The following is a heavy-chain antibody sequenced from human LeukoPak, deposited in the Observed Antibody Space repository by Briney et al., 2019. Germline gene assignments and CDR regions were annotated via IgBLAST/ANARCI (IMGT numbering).Heavy chain of an antibody. D-gene: IGHD3-22*01. CDR3: ARGYYDSSGYYLIDY. J-gene: IGHJ4*02. CDR1: GFTFSIYA. Sequence: GGSLRLSCAASGFTFSIYAMSWVRQAPGKGLVWVSRINSDGRSTSYADSVKGRFTISRDNAKNTLYLQMNSLRAEDTAVYYCARGYYDSSGYYLIDYWGQGTLVTVSS. V-gene: IGHV3-74*01. CDR2: INSDGRST.